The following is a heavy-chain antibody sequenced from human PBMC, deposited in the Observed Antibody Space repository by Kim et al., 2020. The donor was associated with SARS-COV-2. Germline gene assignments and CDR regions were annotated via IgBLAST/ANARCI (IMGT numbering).Heavy chain of an antibody. CDR3: ARDYITGTFTGGADV. CDR2: ISSSSSYI. Sequence: GGSLRLSCAASGFTFSSYSMNWVRQAPGKGLEWVSSISSSSSYIYYADSVKGRFTISRDNAKNSLYLQMNSLRAEDTAVYYCARDYITGTFTGGADVWGQGTTVTVSS. J-gene: IGHJ6*02. CDR1: GFTFSSYS. V-gene: IGHV3-21*04. D-gene: IGHD1-26*01.